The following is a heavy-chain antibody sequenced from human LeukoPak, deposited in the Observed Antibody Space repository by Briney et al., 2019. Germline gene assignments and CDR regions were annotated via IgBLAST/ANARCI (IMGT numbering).Heavy chain of an antibody. J-gene: IGHJ6*04. CDR1: GDTFSSHD. Sequence: PGGSLRLSCAASGDTFSSHDMHGVRQAPGKGLVWVVVISDDGSNKYYADSVKGRFTISRDNSKNTLYLQMNSLRAEDTAVYYCVRESDFWSGPGIGRPLDVWGNGTTVTVAS. CDR3: VRESDFWSGPGIGRPLDV. CDR2: ISDDGSNK. D-gene: IGHD3-3*01. V-gene: IGHV3-30-3*01.